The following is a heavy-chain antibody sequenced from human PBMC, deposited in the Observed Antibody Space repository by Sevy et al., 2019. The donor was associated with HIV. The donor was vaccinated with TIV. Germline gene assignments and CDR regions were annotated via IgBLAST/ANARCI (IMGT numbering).Heavy chain of an antibody. CDR3: ATTKDYYDNSGDPFDY. CDR1: GSTLTRLS. D-gene: IGHD3-22*01. Sequence: ASVKLSCKVSGSTLTRLSMHWVRQAPGKGLEWMASFDPEDGKTVYAQKFQGRVTMTEDTSTDTAYMGLSSLRSEDTAVYYCATTKDYYDNSGDPFDYWGQGTLVTVSS. CDR2: FDPEDGKT. V-gene: IGHV1-24*01. J-gene: IGHJ4*02.